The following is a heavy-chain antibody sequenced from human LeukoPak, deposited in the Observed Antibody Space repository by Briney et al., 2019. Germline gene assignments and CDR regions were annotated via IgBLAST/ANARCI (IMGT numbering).Heavy chain of an antibody. CDR3: ARLHSGRYYGDAFDI. D-gene: IGHD1-26*01. V-gene: IGHV3-7*03. CDR2: IKEDGSEK. Sequence: GGSLRLSCAASGFTFSNYWMTWVRQAPGKGLEWVANIKEDGSEKYSVDSVRGRFTVSRENAKNSLYLQMNSLRVEDTAVYYCARLHSGRYYGDAFDIWGRGTMVTVSS. CDR1: GFTFSNYW. J-gene: IGHJ3*02.